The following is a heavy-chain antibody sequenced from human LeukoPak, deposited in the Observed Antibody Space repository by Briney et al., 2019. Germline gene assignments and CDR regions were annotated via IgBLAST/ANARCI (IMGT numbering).Heavy chain of an antibody. V-gene: IGHV4-34*01. CDR2: INHSGST. D-gene: IGHD5-18*01. J-gene: IGHJ3*02. Sequence: SETLSLTCAVYGGSFSGYYGSWIPPPPEKGLEWIWEINHSGSTNYNPSLKSRVTISVDTSKIQFSLKLSSVTAADTAVYSCARGDTAMVPDAFDIWGQGTMVTVSS. CDR1: GGSFSGYY. CDR3: ARGDTAMVPDAFDI.